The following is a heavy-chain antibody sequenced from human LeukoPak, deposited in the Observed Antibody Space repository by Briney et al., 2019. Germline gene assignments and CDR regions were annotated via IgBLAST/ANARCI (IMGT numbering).Heavy chain of an antibody. CDR3: ASLAVAGLSEGY. CDR2: IYYSGST. J-gene: IGHJ4*02. V-gene: IGHV4-39*01. CDR1: GGSISSDSYY. D-gene: IGHD6-19*01. Sequence: PSETLSLTCTVSGGSISSDSYYWAWIRQPPGKGLEWIASIYYSGSTYYNPSLKSRVTISVDTSRNQFSLKLNSVTAADTAVYCCASLAVAGLSEGYWGQGTLVIVSS.